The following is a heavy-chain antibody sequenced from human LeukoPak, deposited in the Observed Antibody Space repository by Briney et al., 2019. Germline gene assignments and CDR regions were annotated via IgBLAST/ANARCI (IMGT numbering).Heavy chain of an antibody. CDR3: AKIGYDLDAFDI. Sequence: PGGSLRLSCAASGFTFSSYAMSWVRQAPGKGLEWVSAISGSGGSTYYADSVKGRFTIPRDNSKNTLYLQMNSLRAEDTAVYYCAKIGYDLDAFDIWGQGTMVTVSS. J-gene: IGHJ3*02. CDR1: GFTFSSYA. V-gene: IGHV3-23*01. CDR2: ISGSGGST. D-gene: IGHD3-16*01.